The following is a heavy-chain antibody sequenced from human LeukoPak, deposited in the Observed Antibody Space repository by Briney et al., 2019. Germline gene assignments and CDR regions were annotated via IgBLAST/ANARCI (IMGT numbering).Heavy chain of an antibody. J-gene: IGHJ4*02. CDR1: GGSISSSNW. CDR3: ARQRRLIPHFDY. CDR2: IYHSGST. D-gene: IGHD6-25*01. Sequence: SETLSLTCAVSGGSISSSNWWSWVRQPPGKGLEWIGEIYHSGSTNYNPSLKSRVTISVDTSKNQFSLKLSSVTAADTAVYYCARQRRLIPHFDYWGQGTLVTVSS. V-gene: IGHV4-4*02.